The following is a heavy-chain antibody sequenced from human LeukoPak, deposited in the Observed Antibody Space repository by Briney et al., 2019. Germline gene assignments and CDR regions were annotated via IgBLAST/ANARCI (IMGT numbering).Heavy chain of an antibody. CDR1: GGSVSSGSYY. CDR3: ARSLGCSYGYGFDY. Sequence: SETLSLTCTVSGGSVSSGSYYWSWIRQPPGKGLEWIGYIYYSGSTNYNPSLKSRVTISVDTSENQFSLKLSSVTAADTAVYYCARSLGCSYGYGFDYWGQGTLVTVSS. CDR2: IYYSGST. V-gene: IGHV4-61*01. D-gene: IGHD5-18*01. J-gene: IGHJ4*02.